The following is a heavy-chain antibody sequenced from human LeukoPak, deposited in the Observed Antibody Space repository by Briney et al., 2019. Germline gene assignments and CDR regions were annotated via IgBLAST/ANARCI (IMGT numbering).Heavy chain of an antibody. CDR1: GFTFSSYA. CDR3: AKDQWELLGYFDY. V-gene: IGHV3-23*01. D-gene: IGHD1-26*01. CDR2: ISGSGGNT. Sequence: GGSLRLSCAAPGFTFSSYAMSWVRQAPGKGLEWVSAISGSGGNTYYADSVKGRFTISRDNSKNTLYLQMNSLRAEDTAVYYCAKDQWELLGYFDYWGQGTLVTVSS. J-gene: IGHJ4*02.